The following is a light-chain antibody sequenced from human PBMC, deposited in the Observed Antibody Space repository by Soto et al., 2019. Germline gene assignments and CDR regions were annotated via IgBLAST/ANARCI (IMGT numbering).Light chain of an antibody. CDR2: EVS. CDR3: QTWGIGTLV. J-gene: IGLJ2*01. CDR1: SSDIGNYDF. V-gene: IGLV2-14*01. Sequence: QSALTQPASVSGSPGQSITISCTGTSSDIGNYDFVSWYQQVPGTAPKAMIYEVSSRPSGVSNRFSGSKSGNTASLTISGLQAEDEAYYYCQTWGIGTLVFGGGTKLTVL.